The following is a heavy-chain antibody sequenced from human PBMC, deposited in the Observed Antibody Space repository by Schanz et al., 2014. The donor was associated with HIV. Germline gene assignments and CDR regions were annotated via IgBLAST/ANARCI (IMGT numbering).Heavy chain of an antibody. CDR2: ISGSGGST. D-gene: IGHD6-13*01. CDR1: GFAVSSNF. CDR3: AKDTTAAGRGYFQH. V-gene: IGHV3-23*04. J-gene: IGHJ1*01. Sequence: EVQLVESGGGLIQRGGSLRLSCAASGFAVSSNFLNWVRQTPGKGLEWVSGISGSGGSTYYADSVKGRFTISRDNSKNTLYLQMNSLRAEDTAVYYCAKDTTAAGRGYFQHWGQGTLVTVSS.